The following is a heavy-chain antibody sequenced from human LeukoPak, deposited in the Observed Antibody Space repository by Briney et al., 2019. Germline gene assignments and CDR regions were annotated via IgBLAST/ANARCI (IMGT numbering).Heavy chain of an antibody. Sequence: GGSLRLSCAASGFTFSNYWLDWVRQAPGKGLEWVANVKQDGSEKYYVDSVKGRFTISRDNAKNSLYLQMNSLRAEDTAVYYCARDKLVGATHFDYWGQGTLVTVSS. CDR1: GFTFSNYW. V-gene: IGHV3-7*03. CDR2: VKQDGSEK. D-gene: IGHD1-26*01. CDR3: ARDKLVGATHFDY. J-gene: IGHJ4*02.